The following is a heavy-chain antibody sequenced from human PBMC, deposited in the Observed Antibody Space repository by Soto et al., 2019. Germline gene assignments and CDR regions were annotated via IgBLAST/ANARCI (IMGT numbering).Heavy chain of an antibody. CDR2: ISAYNGNT. D-gene: IGHD3-10*01. J-gene: IGHJ6*02. Sequence: QVQLVQSGAEVKKPGASVKVSCKASGYTFTSYGISWVRQAPGQGLEWMGWISAYNGNTNYAQKQQGRVTMTTHTSTSTAYMELRSLRSDDTAVYYCARVYRTVLGSGTPRTYYYYGMDVWGQGTTVTVSS. V-gene: IGHV1-18*01. CDR3: ARVYRTVLGSGTPRTYYYYGMDV. CDR1: GYTFTSYG.